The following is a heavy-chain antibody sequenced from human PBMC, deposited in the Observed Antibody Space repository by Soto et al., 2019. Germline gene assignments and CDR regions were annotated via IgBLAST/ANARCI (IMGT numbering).Heavy chain of an antibody. Sequence: ASVKVSCKASGGTFSNYAITWVRQAPGQGLEWLGRIIPIFGSANYAQKFQGRVTITADESTTTAYMELSSLRSDDTAVYYCARIRYFGCFSASNWLAPWAQGTLVTVSS. D-gene: IGHD3-9*01. V-gene: IGHV1-69*13. CDR1: GGTFSNYA. J-gene: IGHJ5*02. CDR3: ARIRYFGCFSASNWLAP. CDR2: IIPIFGSA.